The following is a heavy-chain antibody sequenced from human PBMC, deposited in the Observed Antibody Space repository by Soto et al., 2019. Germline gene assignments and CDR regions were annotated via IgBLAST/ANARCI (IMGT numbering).Heavy chain of an antibody. CDR1: GGSISSGDYY. V-gene: IGHV4-30-4*01. CDR3: ARLVTYYDSSGYYVDY. CDR2: IYYSGST. J-gene: IGHJ4*02. Sequence: SETLSLTCTVSGGSISSGDYYWSWLRQPPGKGLEWIGYIYYSGSTYYNPSLKSRVTISVDTSKNQFSLKLSSVTAADTAVYYCARLVTYYDSSGYYVDYWGQGTQVTVSS. D-gene: IGHD3-22*01.